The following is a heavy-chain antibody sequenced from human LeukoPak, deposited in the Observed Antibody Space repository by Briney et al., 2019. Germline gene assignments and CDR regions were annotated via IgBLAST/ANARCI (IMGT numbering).Heavy chain of an antibody. J-gene: IGHJ4*02. D-gene: IGHD4-17*01. CDR3: AKDYGAYYLGLFDY. V-gene: IGHV3-9*01. CDR1: GFTFDDYA. CDR2: ISWNSGSI. Sequence: PGGSLRLSCAASGFTFDDYAMQWVRQARGGGLEWVSGISWNSGSIGYAASVKGRFTISRDHAKNSLYLQMNSLRAEDTALYYCAKDYGAYYLGLFDYWGQGTLVTVSS.